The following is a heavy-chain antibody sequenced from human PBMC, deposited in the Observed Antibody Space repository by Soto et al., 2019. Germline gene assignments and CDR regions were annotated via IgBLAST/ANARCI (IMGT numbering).Heavy chain of an antibody. CDR1: GYTFTSYG. D-gene: IGHD3-9*01. CDR2: ISAYNGNT. V-gene: IGHV1-18*04. J-gene: IGHJ4*02. Sequence: GASVKVSCKASGYTFTSYGMSWVRQAPGQGLEWMGWISAYNGNTNYAQKLQGRVTMTTDTSTSTAYMELRSLRSDDTAVYYCARDVHDILTGYYSVDYWGQGTLVTVSS. CDR3: ARDVHDILTGYYSVDY.